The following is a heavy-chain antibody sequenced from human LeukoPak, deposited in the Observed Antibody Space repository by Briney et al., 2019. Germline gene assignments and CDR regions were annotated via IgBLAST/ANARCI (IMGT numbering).Heavy chain of an antibody. D-gene: IGHD6-13*01. CDR2: INQDGSDK. CDR1: GFTFSTYW. J-gene: IGHJ3*02. CDR3: AGDVSDYSRDAFDI. V-gene: IGHV3-7*01. Sequence: GGSLRLSCAASGFTFSTYWMSWVRQAPGKGLEWVANINQDGSDKYYVDSVKGRFTISRDNAKNSLYLQMNSLRADDTAVYYCAGDVSDYSRDAFDIWGQGTMVTVSS.